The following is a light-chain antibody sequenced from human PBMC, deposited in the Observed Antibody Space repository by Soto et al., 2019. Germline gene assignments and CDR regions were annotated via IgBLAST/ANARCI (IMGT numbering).Light chain of an antibody. J-gene: IGLJ1*01. Sequence: QSVLTQPASVSGSPGQSITISCTGTSSDVGSYNLVSWYQQHPGKAPKLMISEVSKRPSGVSNRFSGSKSGNTASLTISGLQAEDEADYYCCSYACSTTVYVFGTGTKLTVL. CDR3: CSYACSTTVYV. CDR1: SSDVGSYNL. CDR2: EVS. V-gene: IGLV2-23*02.